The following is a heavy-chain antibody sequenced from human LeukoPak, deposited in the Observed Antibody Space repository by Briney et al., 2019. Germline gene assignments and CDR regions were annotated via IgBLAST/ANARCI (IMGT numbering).Heavy chain of an antibody. CDR3: ARVIVVVVAATQEVWFDP. Sequence: PSQTLSLTCTVSGGSISSGGYYWSWIRQHRGKGLEWIGYIYYSGSTYYNPSLKSRVTISVDTSKNQFSLKLSSVTAADTAVYYCARVIVVVVAATQEVWFDPWGQGTLVTVSS. V-gene: IGHV4-31*03. CDR2: IYYSGST. CDR1: GGSISSGGYY. J-gene: IGHJ5*02. D-gene: IGHD2-15*01.